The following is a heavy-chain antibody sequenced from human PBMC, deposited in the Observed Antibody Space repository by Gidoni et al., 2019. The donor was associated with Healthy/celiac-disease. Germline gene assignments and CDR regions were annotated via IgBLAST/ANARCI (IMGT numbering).Heavy chain of an antibody. J-gene: IGHJ4*02. D-gene: IGHD6-19*01. CDR3: AKGLRGSGWSYFDY. V-gene: IGHV3-9*01. Sequence: EVQLVEPGGGLVQPGRSLRLSCAASGFTFDDYAMHWVRPAPGKGLGWVSGISWNSGSIGYADSVKGRFTISRDNAKNSLYLQMNSLRAEDTALYYCAKGLRGSGWSYFDYWGQGTLVTVSS. CDR1: GFTFDDYA. CDR2: ISWNSGSI.